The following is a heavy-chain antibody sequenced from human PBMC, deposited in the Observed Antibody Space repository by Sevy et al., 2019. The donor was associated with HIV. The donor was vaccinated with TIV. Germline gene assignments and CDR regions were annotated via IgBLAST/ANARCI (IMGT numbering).Heavy chain of an antibody. CDR3: AKDRAPGYYDSSGYVDY. CDR1: EFTFSSYA. V-gene: IGHV3-23*01. J-gene: IGHJ4*02. D-gene: IGHD3-22*01. Sequence: GGSLRLSCAASEFTFSSYAMSWVRQAPGKGLEWVSAISGSGGSTYYADSVKGRFTISRDNSKNTLYLQMNSLRAEDTAVYYCAKDRAPGYYDSSGYVDYWGQGTLVTVSS. CDR2: ISGSGGST.